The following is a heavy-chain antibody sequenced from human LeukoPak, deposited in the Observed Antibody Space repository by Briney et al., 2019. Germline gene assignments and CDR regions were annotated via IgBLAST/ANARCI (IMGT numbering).Heavy chain of an antibody. V-gene: IGHV3-7*01. CDR2: IKQDGSEK. J-gene: IGHJ5*02. CDR1: GFTFSSYA. CDR3: AGRSSGYIDT. D-gene: IGHD6-25*01. Sequence: GGSLRLSCAASGFTFSSYAMSWVRQAPGKGLEWVANIKQDGSEKYYVDSVEGRFTISRDNAKNTLYLQINGLRPEDTAVYYCAGRSSGYIDTWGQGTLVTVSS.